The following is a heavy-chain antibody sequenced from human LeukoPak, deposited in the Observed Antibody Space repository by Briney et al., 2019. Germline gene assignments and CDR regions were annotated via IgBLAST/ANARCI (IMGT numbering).Heavy chain of an antibody. Sequence: SETLSLTCTVSGGSISSYDWSWIRQHAGKGLEWIGRIYTTGNTNYHPSLKSRVTMSVDTSKNQFSLKLSSVTAADTAMYYCATYSSGWPFFDYWGPGTLVTVSS. V-gene: IGHV4-59*10. D-gene: IGHD6-19*01. CDR3: ATYSSGWPFFDY. CDR1: GGSISSYD. J-gene: IGHJ4*02. CDR2: IYTTGNT.